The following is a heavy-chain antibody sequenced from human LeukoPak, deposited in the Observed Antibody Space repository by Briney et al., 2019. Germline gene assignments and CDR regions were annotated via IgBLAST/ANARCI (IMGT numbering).Heavy chain of an antibody. J-gene: IGHJ4*02. CDR1: GYIFASYA. V-gene: IGHV7-4-1*02. CDR3: ARDGGSSFGDS. Sequence: ASVKVSCKASGYIFASYAMNWVRQAPGQGLEWMGWINTNTGNPTYAQGFTGRFVFSLDTSVSTAYLQISSLKAEDTAFYYCARDGGSSFGDSWGQGNPGHRLL. D-gene: IGHD4-23*01. CDR2: INTNTGNP.